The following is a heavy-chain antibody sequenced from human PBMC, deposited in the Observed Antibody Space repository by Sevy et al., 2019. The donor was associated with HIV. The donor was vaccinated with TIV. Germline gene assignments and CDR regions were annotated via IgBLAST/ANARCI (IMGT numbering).Heavy chain of an antibody. D-gene: IGHD4-17*01. V-gene: IGHV3-48*02. CDR1: GFTFSSYS. CDR2: ISSSSRTI. Sequence: GGSLRLSCAASGFTFSSYSMNWVRQAPGKGLEWVSYISSSSRTIYYADSVKGRFTISRDKSKNSLYLQMNSLRDEDTAVDYCARSIYSYGDYSNGYFDLWGRGTLVTVSS. J-gene: IGHJ2*01. CDR3: ARSIYSYGDYSNGYFDL.